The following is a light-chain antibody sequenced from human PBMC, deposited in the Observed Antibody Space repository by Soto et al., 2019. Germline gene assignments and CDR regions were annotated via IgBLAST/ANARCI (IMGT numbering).Light chain of an antibody. CDR1: KLGDKY. CDR2: QDS. J-gene: IGLJ2*01. V-gene: IGLV3-1*01. CDR3: QAWDSSTVV. Sequence: SYELTQPPSVSVSPGQTASITCSGDKLGDKYACWYQQKPGQSPVLVIYQDSKRPSGIPERFSGSNSGNTATLTISGNQAMYEADYYCQAWDSSTVVFGGGTKLTVL.